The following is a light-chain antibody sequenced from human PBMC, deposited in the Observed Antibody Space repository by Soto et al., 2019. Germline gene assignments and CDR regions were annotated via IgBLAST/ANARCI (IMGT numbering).Light chain of an antibody. Sequence: DVEVSQSPATLSASEGDRVTLACRDNQSSNRWLAWYQQKPGKAPKFLIYEASNLQSGIPSRFSGSGSGTDFTLTISSLQPEDFATYYCQQSYSTPYTFGEGTNVDIK. J-gene: IGKJ4*02. V-gene: IGKV1-39*01. CDR3: QQSYSTPYT. CDR1: QSSNRW. CDR2: EAS.